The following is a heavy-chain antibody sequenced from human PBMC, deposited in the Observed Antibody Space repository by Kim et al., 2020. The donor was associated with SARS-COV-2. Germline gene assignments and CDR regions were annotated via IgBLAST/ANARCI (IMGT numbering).Heavy chain of an antibody. CDR2: ISSSSSYI. J-gene: IGHJ4*02. D-gene: IGHD2-15*01. V-gene: IGHV3-21*01. CDR3: ARGPATAYCSGGSCQPDY. CDR1: GFTFSSYS. Sequence: GSLRLSCAASGFTFSSYSMNWVRQAPGKGLEWVSSISSSSSYIYYADSVKGRFTISRDNAKNSLYLKMNSLRAEDTAVYYCARGPATAYCSGGSCQPDYWVQGTLVTVSS.